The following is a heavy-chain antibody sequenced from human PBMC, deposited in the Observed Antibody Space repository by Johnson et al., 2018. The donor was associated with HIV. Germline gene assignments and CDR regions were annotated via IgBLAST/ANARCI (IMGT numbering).Heavy chain of an antibody. CDR2: ISYDGGNK. CDR3: ARGRPRWEPLRGGAFDL. D-gene: IGHD1-26*01. Sequence: QVQLVESGGGVVQPGRSLRLSCAASGFTFSSYAIHWVRQAPGKGLEWVAVISYDGGNKYYADSVQGRFIISRDNSKNTLYLQMNSRRAEDTAVYYCARGRPRWEPLRGGAFDLWGQETMVTVSS. J-gene: IGHJ3*01. V-gene: IGHV3-30*04. CDR1: GFTFSSYA.